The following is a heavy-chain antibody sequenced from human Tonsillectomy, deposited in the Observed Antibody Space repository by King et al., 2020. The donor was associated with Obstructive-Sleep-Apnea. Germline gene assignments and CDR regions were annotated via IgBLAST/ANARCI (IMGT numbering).Heavy chain of an antibody. CDR3: ASDSSGYSY. J-gene: IGHJ4*02. D-gene: IGHD3-22*01. CDR2: ISSSSSTI. Sequence: VQLVQSGGGLVQPGGSLRLSCAASGFTFSSYSMNWVRQAPGKGLEWVSYISSSSSTIYYADSVKGRFTISRDNAKNSLYLQMNSLRAEDTAVYYCASDSSGYSYWGQGTLVTVSS. CDR1: GFTFSSYS. V-gene: IGHV3-48*04.